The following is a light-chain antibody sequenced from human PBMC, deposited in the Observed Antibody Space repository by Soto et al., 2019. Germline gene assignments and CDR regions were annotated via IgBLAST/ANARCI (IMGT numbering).Light chain of an antibody. Sequence: QSALTQPASVSGSPGQSITISCTGTSSDVGGYNYVSWYQQHPGKAPKLMIYDVSNRPSGVSNRYSGSKSGNTASLTISGLQAEDEADYYCSSYTGSSTLYVVFGGGTQLTVL. V-gene: IGLV2-14*01. CDR2: DVS. CDR1: SSDVGGYNY. J-gene: IGLJ2*01. CDR3: SSYTGSSTLYVV.